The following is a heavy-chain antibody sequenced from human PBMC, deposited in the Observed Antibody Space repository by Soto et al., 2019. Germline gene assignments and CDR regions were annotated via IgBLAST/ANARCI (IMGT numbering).Heavy chain of an antibody. D-gene: IGHD1-1*01. CDR3: ATYPRPYNWIDL. Sequence: QVLLVQSGAEVKTPGASVKVSCKASGYTFTGYYMHWVRQAPGQGLEWMGWLNPDTGGTNFAQNFQDRVTMTRDTSISTAYMGLSRLRSDDTAVYYCATYPRPYNWIDLWGQGTLLTVSS. CDR1: GYTFTGYY. V-gene: IGHV1-2*02. J-gene: IGHJ5*02. CDR2: LNPDTGGT.